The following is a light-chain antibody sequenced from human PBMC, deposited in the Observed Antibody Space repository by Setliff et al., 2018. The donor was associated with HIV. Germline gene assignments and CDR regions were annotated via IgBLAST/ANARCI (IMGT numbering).Light chain of an antibody. CDR1: NIGSKS. Sequence: SXXLTQPPXVSVAPVGXASITCXGNNIGSKSVHWYQQKPGQAPVLVIYYDSDRPSGIPERFSGSNSGNTATLXXXRVEAGDEXXXXCQVWDSSSDHYVFGTGTKVTVL. J-gene: IGLJ1*01. V-gene: IGLV3-21*04. CDR3: QVWDSSSDHYV. CDR2: YDS.